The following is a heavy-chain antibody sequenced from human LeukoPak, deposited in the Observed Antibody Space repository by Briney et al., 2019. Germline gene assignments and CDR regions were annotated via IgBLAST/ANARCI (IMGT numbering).Heavy chain of an antibody. J-gene: IGHJ3*02. Sequence: SETLSLTCTVSGGSISSYYWSWIRQPPGKGLEWIGYIYYSGSTNYNPSLKSRVTISVDTSKNQFSLKLSSVTAADTAVYYCARGSEYSSSWSLSAFDIWGQGTMVTVSS. V-gene: IGHV4-59*01. CDR1: GGSISSYY. D-gene: IGHD6-13*01. CDR2: IYYSGST. CDR3: ARGSEYSSSWSLSAFDI.